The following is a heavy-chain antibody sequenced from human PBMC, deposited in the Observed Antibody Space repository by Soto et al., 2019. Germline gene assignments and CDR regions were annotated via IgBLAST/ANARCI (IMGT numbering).Heavy chain of an antibody. J-gene: IGHJ4*02. D-gene: IGHD3-22*01. CDR1: GFTFSSYA. CDR2: ISGSGGST. V-gene: IGHV3-23*01. CDR3: AQEADISGYYPDY. Sequence: PGGSLRLSCAASGFTFSSYAMSWVRQAPGKGLEWVSVISGSGGSTHYADSVKGRSTISRDNSKNTLHLQVNSLRGEDTAVYYCAQEADISGYYPDYWGQGTQVTVSS.